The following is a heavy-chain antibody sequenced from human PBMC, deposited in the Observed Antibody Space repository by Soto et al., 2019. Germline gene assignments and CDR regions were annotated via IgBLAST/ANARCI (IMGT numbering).Heavy chain of an antibody. Sequence: EVQLVESGGGLVKPGGSLRLSCAASGFTFSSYSMNWVRQAPGKGLEWVSSISSSSSYIYYADSVKGRFTISRDNGKNSLYLQMNSLRDEDTAVYYCARGLYGDPGDPFDIWGQGTMVTVSS. D-gene: IGHD4-17*01. J-gene: IGHJ3*02. CDR1: GFTFSSYS. V-gene: IGHV3-21*01. CDR3: ARGLYGDPGDPFDI. CDR2: ISSSSSYI.